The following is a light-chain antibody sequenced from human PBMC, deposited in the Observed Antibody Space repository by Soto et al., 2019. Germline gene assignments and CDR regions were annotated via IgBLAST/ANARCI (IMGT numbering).Light chain of an antibody. CDR1: SSNIGAGYD. CDR2: ADN. Sequence: QAVVTQTPSVSGAPGQKITMSCTGCSSNIGAGYDVHWYQQLPGAAPRLLIYADNNRPSGVPDRFSASNSGTSASLAITGLQGEDEAVYYCQSYDTSLSGVIFGAGTKLTVL. CDR3: QSYDTSLSGVI. J-gene: IGLJ2*01. V-gene: IGLV1-40*01.